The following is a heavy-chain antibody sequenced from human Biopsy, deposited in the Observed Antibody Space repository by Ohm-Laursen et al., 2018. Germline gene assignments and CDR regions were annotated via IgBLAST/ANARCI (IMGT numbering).Heavy chain of an antibody. Sequence: SLRLSCTASGFTFTSYAMHWVRQAPGKGLEWVAVISYDGSGEYYANSLQGRFIISRDNPKNTVDLQMNSLRAEDTAVYFCARDGKRWDYSTYFSWHFDLWGRGTLVTVSS. CDR1: GFTFTSYA. V-gene: IGHV3-30*03. J-gene: IGHJ2*01. D-gene: IGHD4-11*01. CDR3: ARDGKRWDYSTYFSWHFDL. CDR2: ISYDGSGE.